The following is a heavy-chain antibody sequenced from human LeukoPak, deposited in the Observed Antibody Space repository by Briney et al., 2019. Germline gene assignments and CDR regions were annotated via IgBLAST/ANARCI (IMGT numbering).Heavy chain of an antibody. Sequence: GGSLRLSCAASGFTVSSNYMSWVRQAPGKGLEWVSVIYSGGSTYYADSVKGRFTISRDNSKNTLYLQMNSLRAEDTAVYYCARTSMGGSYEYFQHWGQGTLVTVSS. CDR1: GFTVSSNY. CDR2: IYSGGST. J-gene: IGHJ1*01. V-gene: IGHV3-66*01. D-gene: IGHD2-15*01. CDR3: ARTSMGGSYEYFQH.